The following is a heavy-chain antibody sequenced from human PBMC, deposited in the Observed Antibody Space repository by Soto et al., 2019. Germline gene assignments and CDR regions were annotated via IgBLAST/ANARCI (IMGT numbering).Heavy chain of an antibody. V-gene: IGHV4-31*03. D-gene: IGHD6-19*01. Sequence: SETLSLACTVSGGSISSGGYYWSWIRQHPGKGLEWIGYIYYSGSTYYNPSLKSRVTISVDTSKNQFSLKLSSVTAADTAVYYCARAIYSSGWYRNDYFDYWGQGTLVTVSS. CDR3: ARAIYSSGWYRNDYFDY. CDR2: IYYSGST. J-gene: IGHJ4*02. CDR1: GGSISSGGYY.